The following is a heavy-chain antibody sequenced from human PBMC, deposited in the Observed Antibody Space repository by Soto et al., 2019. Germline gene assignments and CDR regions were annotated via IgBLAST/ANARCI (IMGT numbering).Heavy chain of an antibody. CDR1: GFTFSSYE. Sequence: PGGSLRLSCAASGFTFSSYEMNWVRQAPGKGLEWVSYISSSGSTIYYADSVKGRFTISRDNAKNSLYPQMNSLRAEDTAVYYCARELFPNDYDILTGYYRSYYYYGMDVWGQGTTVTVSS. J-gene: IGHJ6*02. D-gene: IGHD3-9*01. V-gene: IGHV3-48*03. CDR2: ISSSGSTI. CDR3: ARELFPNDYDILTGYYRSYYYYGMDV.